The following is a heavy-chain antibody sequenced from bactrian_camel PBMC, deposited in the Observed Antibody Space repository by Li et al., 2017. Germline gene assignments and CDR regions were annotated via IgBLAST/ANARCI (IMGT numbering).Heavy chain of an antibody. V-gene: IGHV3S55*01. CDR1: GFTFEDSD. CDR2: ISSDGST. D-gene: IGHD4*01. Sequence: HVQLVESGGGSVLAGGSLRLSCAASGFTFEDSDMSWHRQAPGNECELVSTISSDGSTYYADSVKGRFTISQDNAKSTMYLQMDTLKSEDTALYYCAAAPGVSWTRATYNYWGQGTQVTVS. CDR3: AAAPGVSWTRATYNY. J-gene: IGHJ4*01.